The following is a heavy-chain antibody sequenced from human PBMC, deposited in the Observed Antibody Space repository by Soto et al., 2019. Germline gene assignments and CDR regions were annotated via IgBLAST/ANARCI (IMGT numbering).Heavy chain of an antibody. Sequence: QVQLVESGGGVVQPGRSLRLSCAASGFTFSSFGMYWVRQAPGKGLEWVGVIWYDGSNKYYADSVKGRFTISRDNSKNTLYLQMNSLRVEDTALYYCARGYDSYFDYWGQGTLVTVSS. CDR1: GFTFSSFG. V-gene: IGHV3-33*01. J-gene: IGHJ4*02. D-gene: IGHD3-3*01. CDR3: ARGYDSYFDY. CDR2: IWYDGSNK.